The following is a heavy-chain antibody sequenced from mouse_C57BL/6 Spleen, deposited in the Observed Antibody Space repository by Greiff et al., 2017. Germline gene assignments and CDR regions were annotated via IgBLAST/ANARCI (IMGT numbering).Heavy chain of an antibody. Sequence: VQLQQSGPELVKPWASVTISCTASGYSFPRYYIHWVKQGPGQGLEWIGWIYPGSGNTKSNEKFKGKATLTSDTSSSTAYLQLSSLTSEDSAVYYCARRSSYSNYGVDYWGQGTTLTGSS. V-gene: IGHV1-66*01. J-gene: IGHJ2*01. CDR1: GYSFPRYY. CDR3: ARRSSYSNYGVDY. D-gene: IGHD2-5*01. CDR2: IYPGSGNT.